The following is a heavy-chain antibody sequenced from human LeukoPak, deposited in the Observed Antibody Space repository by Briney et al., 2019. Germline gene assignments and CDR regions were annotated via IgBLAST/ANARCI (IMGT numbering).Heavy chain of an antibody. CDR1: GFTLINYW. CDR3: ARGSWSAAGTSIDY. CDR2: IESDGIST. Sequence: RGSLTLSRAASGFTLINYWRHGVRQAPGKGLVGVSRIESDGISTSYADSGKGPFTISRDNAANTLYLQMNSLRAEDTAVYYCARGSWSAAGTSIDYWGQGTLVTVSS. D-gene: IGHD6-13*01. V-gene: IGHV3-74*01. J-gene: IGHJ4*02.